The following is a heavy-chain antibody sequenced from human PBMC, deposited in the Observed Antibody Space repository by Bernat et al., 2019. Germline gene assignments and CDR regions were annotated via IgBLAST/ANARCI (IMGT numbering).Heavy chain of an antibody. J-gene: IGHJ4*02. V-gene: IGHV3-33*06. CDR3: AKAQSHCSGGSCYWSGFDY. CDR2: IGFDELKK. Sequence: QVQLVESGGGVVQPGRSLRLSCAASGFIFSNYGMHWVRQAPGKGLEWVAVIGFDELKKYYADSVKGRFTISRDNSKNTLYLQMNSLRAEDTAVYYCAKAQSHCSGGSCYWSGFDYWGQGTLVTVSS. D-gene: IGHD2-15*01. CDR1: GFIFSNYG.